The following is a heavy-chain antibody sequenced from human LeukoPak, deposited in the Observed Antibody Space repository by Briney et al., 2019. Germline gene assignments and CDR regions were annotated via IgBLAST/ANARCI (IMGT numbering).Heavy chain of an antibody. CDR3: VGSANLAN. J-gene: IGHJ4*02. CDR2: ISSGSTYT. CDR1: GFTFSDHY. V-gene: IGHV3-11*06. Sequence: GGSLRLSCEVSGFTFSDHYMSWIRQAPGKRLEWVSYISSGSTYTNYADSVKGRFTISRDNAKNSLYLQMHSLRVEDTAVYYCVGSANLANWGQGTLVTVSS. D-gene: IGHD4/OR15-4a*01.